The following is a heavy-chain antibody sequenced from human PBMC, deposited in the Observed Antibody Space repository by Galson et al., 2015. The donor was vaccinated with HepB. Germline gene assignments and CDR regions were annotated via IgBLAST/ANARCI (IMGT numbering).Heavy chain of an antibody. CDR1: GFTFSSYG. V-gene: IGHV3-30*18. CDR3: AKGRRSGRVAAAGTGFDY. Sequence: SLRLSCAASGFTFSSYGMHWVRQAPGKGLEWVAVISYDGSNKYYADSVKGRFTISRDNSKNTLYLKMNSLRAEDTAVYYCAKGRRSGRVAAAGTGFDYWGQGTLVTVSS. CDR2: ISYDGSNK. D-gene: IGHD6-13*01. J-gene: IGHJ4*02.